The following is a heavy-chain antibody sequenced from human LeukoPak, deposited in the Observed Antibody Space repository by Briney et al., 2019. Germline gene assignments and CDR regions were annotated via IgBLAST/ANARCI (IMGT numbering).Heavy chain of an antibody. Sequence: ASVKVSCKASGYTFTSYCISWVRQAPGQGLEWMGWISAYNGNTNYAQKLQGSVTITTDTSTSTAYMELRSLRSDDSAGYYCARGYDILTGYYIPSSYRYYYCCYIDVWGKGTTVTVSS. CDR3: ARGYDILTGYYIPSSYRYYYCCYIDV. CDR1: GYTFTSYC. J-gene: IGHJ6*03. CDR2: ISAYNGNT. V-gene: IGHV1-18*01. D-gene: IGHD3-9*01.